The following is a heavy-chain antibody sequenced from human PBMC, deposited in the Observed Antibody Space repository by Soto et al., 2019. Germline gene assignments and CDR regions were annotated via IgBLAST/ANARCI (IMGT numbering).Heavy chain of an antibody. CDR1: GFTFSSYA. CDR3: ARDQDVVVPAAIRGARPLVYYYGMDV. D-gene: IGHD2-2*01. Sequence: VGALILSCAASGFTFSSYAMHWVRQAPGKWLEWVAVRSYYGSNKYYADSVKGRFTISRDNSRNTLYLQMNSLRAEDTAVYYCARDQDVVVPAAIRGARPLVYYYGMDVWGQGTTVTVSS. J-gene: IGHJ6*02. CDR2: RSYYGSNK. V-gene: IGHV3-30-3*01.